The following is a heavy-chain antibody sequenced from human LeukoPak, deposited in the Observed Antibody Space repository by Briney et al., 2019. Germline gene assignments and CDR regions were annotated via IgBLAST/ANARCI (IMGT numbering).Heavy chain of an antibody. V-gene: IGHV3-7*01. CDR2: IKQDGSEK. CDR1: GFTFSSYW. Sequence: TGGSLRLSCAASGFTFSSYWMSWVRQAPGKGLEWVANIKQDGSEKYYVDSVKGRFTISRDSAQNSMYLQMNSLRAEDTAVYYCAKDTSAAMDDAPFDYWGQGTLVTVSS. CDR3: AKDTSAAMDDAPFDY. J-gene: IGHJ4*02. D-gene: IGHD5-18*01.